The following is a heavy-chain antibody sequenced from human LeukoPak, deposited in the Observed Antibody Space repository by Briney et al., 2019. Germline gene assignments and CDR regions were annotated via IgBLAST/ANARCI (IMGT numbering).Heavy chain of an antibody. CDR3: ASRSPLIADAFDI. V-gene: IGHV3-30*03. CDR1: GFKFRSYG. J-gene: IGHJ3*02. Sequence: GGSLRLSCAASGFKFRSYGMHWVRQAPGKGLEWVALISFDESNKYYLDPVKGRFTISRDNSKNTLYLQMNSLRVEDTAVYYCASRSPLIADAFDIWGQGTKVTVSS. CDR2: ISFDESNK.